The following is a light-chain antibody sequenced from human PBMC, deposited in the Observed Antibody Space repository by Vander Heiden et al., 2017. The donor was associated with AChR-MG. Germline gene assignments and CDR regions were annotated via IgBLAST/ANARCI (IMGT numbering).Light chain of an antibody. CDR2: DVT. CDR1: TSDVGAYDY. J-gene: IGLJ2*01. Sequence: QSALTQPASVSGSPGQSITISCTGTTSDVGAYDYVSWYQHHPGEAPKLMIFDVTKRPSGISDRFSGSKSGNTASLTISGLQAEDEADYYCSSFSTGSTDVVFGGGNKVTVL. V-gene: IGLV2-14*03. CDR3: SSFSTGSTDVV.